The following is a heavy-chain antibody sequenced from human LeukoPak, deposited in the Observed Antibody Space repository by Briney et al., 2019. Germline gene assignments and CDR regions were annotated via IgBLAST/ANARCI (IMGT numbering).Heavy chain of an antibody. D-gene: IGHD2-15*01. CDR2: ISGSGGST. J-gene: IGHJ5*02. V-gene: IGHV3-23*01. CDR1: GFTFSSYA. Sequence: PGGSLTLSCAASGFTFSSYAMSWVRQAPGKGLEWVSAISGSGGSTYYADSVKGRFTISRDNSKNTLYLQMNSLRAEDTAVYYCARGVRYCSGGSCSGLRGRSIFTETLISSWGQGTLVTVSS. CDR3: ARGVRYCSGGSCSGLRGRSIFTETLISS.